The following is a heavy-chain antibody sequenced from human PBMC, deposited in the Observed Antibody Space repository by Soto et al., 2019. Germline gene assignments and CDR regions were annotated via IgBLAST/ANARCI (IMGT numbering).Heavy chain of an antibody. D-gene: IGHD2-2*01. CDR3: ARGVPARYYFDY. CDR2: ISSSSSYI. CDR1: GVTFSSYS. V-gene: IGHV3-21*01. Sequence: EVQLVESGGGLVKPGGSLRLSCAASGVTFSSYSMNWVRQAPGKGLEWVSSISSSSSYIYYADSVKGRFTISRDNAKNSLYLQMNSLRAEDTAVYYCARGVPARYYFDYWGQGTLVTVSS. J-gene: IGHJ4*02.